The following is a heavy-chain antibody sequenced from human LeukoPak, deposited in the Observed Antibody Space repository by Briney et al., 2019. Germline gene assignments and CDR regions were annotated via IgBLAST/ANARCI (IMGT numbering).Heavy chain of an antibody. J-gene: IGHJ6*02. V-gene: IGHV3-23*01. CDR1: GFTFSSYA. Sequence: GGSLRLSCAASGFTFSSYAMSWVRQAPGKGLEWVSAISGSGGSTYYADSVKGRFTISRDNSKNTLYLQMNSLRAGDTAVYYCASPPQGYYYGMDVWGQGTTVTVSS. CDR2: ISGSGGST. CDR3: ASPPQGYYYGMDV.